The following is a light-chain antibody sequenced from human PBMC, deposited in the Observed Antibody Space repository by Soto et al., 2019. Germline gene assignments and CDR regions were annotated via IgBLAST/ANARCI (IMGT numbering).Light chain of an antibody. CDR3: QQYGGSSWT. V-gene: IGKV3-20*01. Sequence: EIVLTQSPDTLSLSPGERATLSCRASQRISISYLAWYQQQPGQAPRLLIYSTSTRATGIPDRFSGSGSGTDFTLTISKLEPGDFALYYCQQYGGSSWTFGQGTKVEIK. CDR2: STS. J-gene: IGKJ1*01. CDR1: QRISISY.